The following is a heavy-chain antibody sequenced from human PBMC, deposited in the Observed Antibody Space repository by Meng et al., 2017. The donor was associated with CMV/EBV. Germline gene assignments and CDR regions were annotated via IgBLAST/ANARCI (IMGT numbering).Heavy chain of an antibody. CDR2: IDPADSYT. CDR3: ARLRSSGWFLDY. Sequence: CQVSAYNFPTSWISWVRQMPGKGLEWMGRIDPADSYTNYNPSFQGHVTISADKSITTAYLQWSSLKASDTAMYYCARLRSSGWFLDYWGQGTLVTVSS. CDR1: AYNFPTSW. D-gene: IGHD6-19*01. V-gene: IGHV5-10-1*01. J-gene: IGHJ4*02.